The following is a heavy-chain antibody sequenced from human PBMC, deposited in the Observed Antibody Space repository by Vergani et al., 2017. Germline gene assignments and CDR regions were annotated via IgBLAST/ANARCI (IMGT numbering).Heavy chain of an antibody. CDR1: GYTFTGYY. V-gene: IGHV1-2*02. J-gene: IGHJ6*02. CDR2: INPNSGGT. CDR3: ARENSSSSHYYYGMDV. D-gene: IGHD6-13*01. Sequence: QVQLVQSGAEVKKPGASVKVSCKASGYTFTGYYMHWVRQAPGQGLEWMGWINPNSGGTNYAQKFQGRVTMTRDTSISTAYMELSRLRSDDTAVYYCARENSSSSHYYYGMDVWGQGTTVTVSS.